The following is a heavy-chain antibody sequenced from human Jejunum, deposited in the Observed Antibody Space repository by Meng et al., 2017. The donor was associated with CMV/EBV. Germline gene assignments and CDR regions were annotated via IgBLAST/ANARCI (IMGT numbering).Heavy chain of an antibody. CDR3: ARSAPYVYSSPGV. Sequence: GFDFDNYRRNWNRQGAGKGQEWVGKKKQDGSEKYYGETVKGRITISRNKTKNSRYLKMNSLRAEGTAVYSCARSAPYVYSSPGVWGQGTTVTVSS. V-gene: IGHV3-7*01. D-gene: IGHD6-19*01. CDR1: GFDFDNYR. J-gene: IGHJ6*02. CDR2: KKQDGSEK.